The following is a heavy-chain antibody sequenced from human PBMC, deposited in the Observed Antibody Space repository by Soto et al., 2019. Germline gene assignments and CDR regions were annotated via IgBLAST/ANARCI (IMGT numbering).Heavy chain of an antibody. CDR1: GFTFDDYA. J-gene: IGHJ6*03. CDR3: AKALSNYYYYYMDV. CDR2: ISWNSGSI. Sequence: PGGSLRLSCAASGFTFDDYAMHWVRQAPGKGLEWVSGISWNSGSIGYADSVKGRFTISRDNAKNSLYLQMNSLRAEDTALYYCAKALSNYYYYYMDVWGKGTTVTVSS. V-gene: IGHV3-9*01.